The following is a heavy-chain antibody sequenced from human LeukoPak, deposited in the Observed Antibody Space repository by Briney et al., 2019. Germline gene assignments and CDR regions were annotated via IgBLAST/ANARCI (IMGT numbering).Heavy chain of an antibody. CDR2: ISWNSGSI. D-gene: IGHD2-2*01. Sequence: GGSLRLSCAASGFTFDDYAMHWVRQAPGKGLGWVSGISWNSGSIGYADSVKGRFTISRDNAKNSLYLQMNSLRAEDTALYYCAKDGRYCSSTSCYNGGLDYWGQGTLVTVSS. V-gene: IGHV3-9*01. CDR1: GFTFDDYA. J-gene: IGHJ4*02. CDR3: AKDGRYCSSTSCYNGGLDY.